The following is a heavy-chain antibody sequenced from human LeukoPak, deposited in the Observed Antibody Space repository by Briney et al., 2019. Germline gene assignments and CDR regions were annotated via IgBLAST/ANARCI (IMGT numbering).Heavy chain of an antibody. Sequence: GASGKVSCKASGGTFSSYAISWVRQAPGQGLEWMGRIIPILGIANYAQKFQGRVTITADKSTSTAYMELSSLRSEDTAVYYCARDCGYSYGTWGYYYYYYGMDVWGQGTTVTVSS. J-gene: IGHJ6*02. CDR3: ARDCGYSYGTWGYYYYYYGMDV. D-gene: IGHD5-18*01. V-gene: IGHV1-69*04. CDR2: IIPILGIA. CDR1: GGTFSSYA.